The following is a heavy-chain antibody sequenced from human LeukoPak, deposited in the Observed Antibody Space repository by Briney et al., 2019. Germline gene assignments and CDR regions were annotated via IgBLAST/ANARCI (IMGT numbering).Heavy chain of an antibody. J-gene: IGHJ4*02. Sequence: DPGRSLRLSCAASGFTFSSYAMHWVRQAPGKGLEWVAVISYDGSNKYYADSVKGRFTISRDNSKNTLYLQMNSLRAEDTAVYYCATGSGSWGQGTRVTVSS. CDR3: ATGSGS. CDR2: ISYDGSNK. V-gene: IGHV3-30-3*01. CDR1: GFTFSSYA. D-gene: IGHD2-15*01.